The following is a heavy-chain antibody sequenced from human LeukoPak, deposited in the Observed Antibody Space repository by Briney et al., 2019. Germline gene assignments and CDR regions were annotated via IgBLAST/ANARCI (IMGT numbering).Heavy chain of an antibody. CDR1: VDSISSYY. J-gene: IGHJ4*02. Sequence: PSETLSLTCTVSVDSISSYYWNWIRQPPGQGLEWSGYIYYSGSTNYNPSLKSRVTISVDTSKNQFSLKLNSVTAADTAVYYCARESGGSDFDYWGQGSLVTVSS. V-gene: IGHV4-59*01. CDR3: ARESGGSDFDY. D-gene: IGHD5-12*01. CDR2: IYYSGST.